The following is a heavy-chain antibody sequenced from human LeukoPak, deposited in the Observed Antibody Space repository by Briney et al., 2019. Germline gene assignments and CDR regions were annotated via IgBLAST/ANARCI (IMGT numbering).Heavy chain of an antibody. J-gene: IGHJ4*02. V-gene: IGHV3-74*01. CDR3: ARVTYGNPFFHY. CDR2: INIDGTTT. D-gene: IGHD4-11*01. Sequence: PGGSLRLSCAASGFTFSNYWMHWVRHDPGKGLVWVSHINIDGTTTNYADSVKGRFIISRDNAKNTLYLQMNRQTAEDTAVYYCARVTYGNPFFHYWGQGTLVTVSS. CDR1: GFTFSNYW.